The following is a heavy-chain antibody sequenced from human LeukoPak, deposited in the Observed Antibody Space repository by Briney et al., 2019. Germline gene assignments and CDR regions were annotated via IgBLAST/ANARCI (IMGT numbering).Heavy chain of an antibody. D-gene: IGHD6-19*01. CDR1: GFTFSSYA. J-gene: IGHJ4*02. Sequence: PGGSLRLSCAASGFTFSSYAMSWVRQAPGKGLEWVSAISGSGGSTYYADSVKGRFTISRDNSKNTLYLQMNSLRAEDTAVYYCAKVRRIAVAGTAFDYWGQGTLVTVSS. V-gene: IGHV3-23*01. CDR2: ISGSGGST. CDR3: AKVRRIAVAGTAFDY.